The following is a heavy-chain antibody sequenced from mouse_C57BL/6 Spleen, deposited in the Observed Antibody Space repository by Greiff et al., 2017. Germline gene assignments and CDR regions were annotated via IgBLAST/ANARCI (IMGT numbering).Heavy chain of an antibody. J-gene: IGHJ4*01. CDR3: ARGSYYDYDEEGMDY. Sequence: EVQLQASGPGLVKPSQSLSLTCSVTGYSIPSGYYWNWIRQFPGNKLEWMGYISYDGSYIYNPFLKHPSSITRDTAKKQFCLKLNSVTTEDTATYDCARGSYYDYDEEGMDYWGQGTSVTVSS. CDR1: GYSIPSGYY. CDR2: ISYDGSY. V-gene: IGHV3-6*01. D-gene: IGHD2-4*01.